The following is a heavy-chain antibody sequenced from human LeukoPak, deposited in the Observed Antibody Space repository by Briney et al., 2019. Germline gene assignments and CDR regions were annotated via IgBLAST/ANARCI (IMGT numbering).Heavy chain of an antibody. V-gene: IGHV4-59*11. CDR2: IYYSGST. J-gene: IGHJ4*02. CDR3: AREGIAASFDY. CDR1: GGSISSHY. D-gene: IGHD6-6*01. Sequence: SETLSLTCTVSGGSISSHYWSWIRQPPGKGLEWIGYIYYSGSTNYNPSLKSRVTISVDTSKNQFSLKLSSVTAADTAVYYCAREGIAASFDYWGQGTLVTVSS.